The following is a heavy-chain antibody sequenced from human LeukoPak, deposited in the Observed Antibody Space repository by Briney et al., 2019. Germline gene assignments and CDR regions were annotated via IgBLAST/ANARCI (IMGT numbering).Heavy chain of an antibody. Sequence: GASVKVSCKASGYTFTSYGISWVRQAPGQGLEWMGWISAYNGNTNYAQKLQGRVTMTTDTSTSTAYMELRSLRSDDTAVYYCARDMRGDYYNWFDPWGQGTLVTVSS. V-gene: IGHV1-18*01. CDR3: ARDMRGDYYNWFDP. J-gene: IGHJ5*02. CDR2: ISAYNGNT. CDR1: GYTFTSYG. D-gene: IGHD4-17*01.